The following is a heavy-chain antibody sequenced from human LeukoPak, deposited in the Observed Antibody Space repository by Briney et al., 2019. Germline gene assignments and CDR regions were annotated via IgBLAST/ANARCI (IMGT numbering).Heavy chain of an antibody. CDR1: GGSISSYY. CDR3: ARDPPWGVTTPIV. D-gene: IGHD4-17*01. J-gene: IGHJ3*01. CDR2: IYYSGST. Sequence: PSETLSLTCTVSGGSISSYYWSWIRQPPGKGLEWIGYIYYSGSTNYNPSLKGRVTISVDTSKNQFSLKLSSVTAADTAVYYCARDPPWGVTTPIVWGQGTMVTVSS. V-gene: IGHV4-59*01.